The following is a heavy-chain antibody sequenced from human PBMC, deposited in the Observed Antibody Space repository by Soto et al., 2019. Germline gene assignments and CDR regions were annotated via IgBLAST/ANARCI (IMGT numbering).Heavy chain of an antibody. CDR1: GGTFSSYA. Sequence: ASVKVSCKASGGTFSSYAISWVRQAPGQGLEWMGGIIPIFGTANYAQKFQGRVTITADESTSTAYMELSSLRSEDTAVYYCASPAQQLVQGDYYYGMDVWGQGTTVTVSS. CDR3: ASPAQQLVQGDYYYGMDV. J-gene: IGHJ6*02. D-gene: IGHD6-13*01. CDR2: IIPIFGTA. V-gene: IGHV1-69*13.